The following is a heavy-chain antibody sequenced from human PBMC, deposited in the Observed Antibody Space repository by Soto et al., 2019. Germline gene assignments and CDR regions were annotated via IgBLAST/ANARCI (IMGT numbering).Heavy chain of an antibody. CDR1: GDSISSSSYY. V-gene: IGHV4-39*01. CDR3: ARHISPVHSDTAAFDY. J-gene: IGHJ4*02. Sequence: PSETLSLTCIVSGDSISSSSYYWGWIRQPPGKGLEWIGSIYYSGSTYYNPSLKSRVTISVDTSKNQLSLKLSSVTAADTAVYYCARHISPVHSDTAAFDYWGQGTLVTVSS. CDR2: IYYSGST. D-gene: IGHD5-18*01.